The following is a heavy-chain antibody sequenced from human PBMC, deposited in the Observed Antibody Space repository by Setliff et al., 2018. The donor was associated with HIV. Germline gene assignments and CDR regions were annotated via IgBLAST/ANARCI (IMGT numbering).Heavy chain of an antibody. CDR1: GGTFSNYP. D-gene: IGHD5-18*01. Sequence: SVKVSCKASGGTFSNYPITWVRQAPGQGLEWMGRIIPIFDTGDYAQKFQGRVTISADRSTSTAYMELSSLRSEDTALYYCAREAYSYGYVLPATRFGYYFDSWGQGTLVTVSS. V-gene: IGHV1-69*06. J-gene: IGHJ4*02. CDR3: AREAYSYGYVLPATRFGYYFDS. CDR2: IIPIFDTG.